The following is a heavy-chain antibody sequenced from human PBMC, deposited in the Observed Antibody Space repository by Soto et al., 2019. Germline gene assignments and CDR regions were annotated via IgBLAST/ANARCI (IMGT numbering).Heavy chain of an antibody. J-gene: IGHJ4*02. D-gene: IGHD6-19*01. CDR3: ARWAVAADY. CDR1: GGSINNYY. CDR2: IYYTGST. Sequence: QVQLQESGPGLVKPSETLSLTCTVSGGSINNYYWSWIRQPPGTGLEWIGYIYYTGSTNYNPSLTSRVNMSVDTSKNQSSLKVSYVTAADTAVYYCARWAVAADYWGQGTLVTVSS. V-gene: IGHV4-59*01.